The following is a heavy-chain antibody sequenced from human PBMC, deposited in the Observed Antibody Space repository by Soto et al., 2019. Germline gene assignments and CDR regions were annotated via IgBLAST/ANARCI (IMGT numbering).Heavy chain of an antibody. CDR2: IIPILGIA. V-gene: IGHV1-69*02. J-gene: IGHJ3*02. CDR3: ASNEDLDQPPLGAFDI. Sequence: ASVKVSCKASGGTFSSYTISWVRQAPGQGLEWMGRIIPILGIANYAQKFQGRVTITADKSTSTAYMELSSLRSEDTAVYYCASNEDLDQPPLGAFDIWGPGTMVTVSS. CDR1: GGTFSSYT. D-gene: IGHD1-1*01.